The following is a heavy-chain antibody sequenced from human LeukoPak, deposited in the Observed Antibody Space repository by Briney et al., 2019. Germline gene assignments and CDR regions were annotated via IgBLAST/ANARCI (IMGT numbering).Heavy chain of an antibody. D-gene: IGHD2-15*01. Sequence: GGSLRLSCAASGFIFSDYYMSWIRQAPGKGLECVSYISSGGRTIYYADSVKGRFTMSRDNAKNSLYLQMNSLRAEDTAVYYCARPVVAATTPDTFDIWGQGTMVTVSS. J-gene: IGHJ3*02. CDR3: ARPVVAATTPDTFDI. CDR2: ISSGGRTI. CDR1: GFIFSDYY. V-gene: IGHV3-11*04.